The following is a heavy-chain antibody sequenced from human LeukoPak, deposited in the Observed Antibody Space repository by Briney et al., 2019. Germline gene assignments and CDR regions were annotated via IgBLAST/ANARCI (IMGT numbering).Heavy chain of an antibody. J-gene: IGHJ4*02. D-gene: IGHD1-26*01. V-gene: IGHV4-59*08. CDR3: ARRTGGTGNFEH. CDR2: IYYSVST. Sequence: SETLSLTCTVSGGSISSHYWSWIRQPPGKGLEWIGHIYYSVSTNYNPSLMSQVPISIDTSKNQFTQKLSSVTAADAAVYYCARRTGGTGNFEHWGQGTLVSVSS. CDR1: GGSISSHY.